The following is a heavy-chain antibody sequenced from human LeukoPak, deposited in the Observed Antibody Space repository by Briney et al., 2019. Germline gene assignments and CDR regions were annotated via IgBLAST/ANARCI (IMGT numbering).Heavy chain of an antibody. D-gene: IGHD1-26*01. Sequence: GGSLRLSCSASGFTFSNSALSWVRQAPGKGLECVAGISAGGDIKYTAGSVRGRCTISRDNSKNTLFLEMDSLTGEDAAVYYCARSVNSPKFISGKPFDLWGQGTMVTVSS. CDR3: ARSVNSPKFISGKPFDL. CDR1: GFTFSNSA. CDR2: ISAGGDIK. V-gene: IGHV3-23*01. J-gene: IGHJ3*01.